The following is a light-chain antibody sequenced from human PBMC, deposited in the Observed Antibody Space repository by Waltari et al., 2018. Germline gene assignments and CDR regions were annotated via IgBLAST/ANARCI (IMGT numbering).Light chain of an antibody. V-gene: IGLV1-51*02. CDR1: DSNIGTNF. J-gene: IGLJ2*01. CDR2: EDE. CDR3: GTWDTSLSPHVI. Sequence: QSVLTQPPSVSAARGQKVTISCSGSDSNIGTNFVSWYQQVPGTAPKLLIYEDEKRPSGIPARFSGSKSGTSATLAITGLQPGDEADFYCGTWDTSLSPHVIFGGGTRLTVL.